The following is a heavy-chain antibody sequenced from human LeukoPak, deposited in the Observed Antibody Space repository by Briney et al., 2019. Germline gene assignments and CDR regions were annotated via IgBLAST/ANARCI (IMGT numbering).Heavy chain of an antibody. V-gene: IGHV1-69*13. CDR1: GGTFSSYA. CDR3: ARIVVVAAISWFDP. J-gene: IGHJ5*02. Sequence: EASVKVSCKASGGTFSSYAISWVRQAPGQGLEWMGGIIPIFGTANYAQKFQGRVTITADESTSTAYMELSSLRSEDTAVYYCARIVVVAAISWFDPWGQGTLVTVSP. D-gene: IGHD2-15*01. CDR2: IIPIFGTA.